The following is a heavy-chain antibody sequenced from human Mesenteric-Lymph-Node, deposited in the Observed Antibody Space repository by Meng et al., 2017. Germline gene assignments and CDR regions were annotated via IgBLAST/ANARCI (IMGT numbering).Heavy chain of an antibody. D-gene: IGHD2/OR15-2a*01. CDR1: GFSFSTSW. J-gene: IGHJ5*02. CDR2: IKQDGTEK. CDR3: ARDHGFLNWFDP. Sequence: GESLKISCAASGFSFSTSWMAWVRQTPGKGLEWVANIKQDGTEKNHVDSVKGRFSISRDNAKSSLSLQMNSLRVEDTAVYYCARDHGFLNWFDPWGQGTLVTVSS. V-gene: IGHV3-7*01.